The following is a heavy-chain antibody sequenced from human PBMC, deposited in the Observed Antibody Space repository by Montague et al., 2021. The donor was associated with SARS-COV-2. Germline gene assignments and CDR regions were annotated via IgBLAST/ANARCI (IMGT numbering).Heavy chain of an antibody. CDR2: INSDGSST. D-gene: IGHD3-3*01. CDR3: ARDRFWGVVLFDP. V-gene: IGHV3-74*01. J-gene: IGHJ5*02. CDR1: GLTFSSYW. Sequence: SLRLSCAASGLTFSSYWMHWVRQAPGKGLVWVSRINSDGSSTSYADSVKGRFTISRDNAKNTLYLQMNSLRAEDTAVYYCARDRFWGVVLFDPWGQGTLVTVSS.